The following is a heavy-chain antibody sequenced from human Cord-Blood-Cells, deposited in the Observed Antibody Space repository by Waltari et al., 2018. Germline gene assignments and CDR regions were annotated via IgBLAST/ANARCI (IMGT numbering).Heavy chain of an antibody. D-gene: IGHD2-2*01. J-gene: IGHJ4*02. CDR1: GYTFTSYY. V-gene: IGHV1-46*01. CDR3: ARDLYCSSTSCYHFDY. CDR2: INPSGGST. Sequence: QVQLVQSGAEVKKPGASVKVSCKASGYTFTSYYMHLVRQAPGQGLAWMGIINPSGGSTSYAQKFQGRVTMTRDTSTSTVYMELSSLRSEDTAVYYCARDLYCSSTSCYHFDYWGQGTLVTVSS.